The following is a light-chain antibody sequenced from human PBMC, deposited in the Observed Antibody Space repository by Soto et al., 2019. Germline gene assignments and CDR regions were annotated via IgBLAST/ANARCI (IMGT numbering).Light chain of an antibody. J-gene: IGKJ5*01. V-gene: IGKV1-9*01. CDR1: QDINTY. Sequence: DIQLTQSPSFLSASVGDRVTITCRASQDINTYLAWYQQKPGKAPKLLIFAASTLQSGVPSRFSGSGSGTEFTVTITSLQPEDFATYYCQQRKSYPFTFGQGTRLEIK. CDR2: AAS. CDR3: QQRKSYPFT.